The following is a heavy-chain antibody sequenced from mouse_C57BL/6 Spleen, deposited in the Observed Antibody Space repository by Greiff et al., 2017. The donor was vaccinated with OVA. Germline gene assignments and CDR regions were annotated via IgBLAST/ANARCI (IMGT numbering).Heavy chain of an antibody. CDR3: ARFYYYFDY. J-gene: IGHJ2*01. Sequence: QVQLQQPGAELVRPGSSVKLSCKASGYTFTSYWMDWVKQRPGQGLEWIGNIYPSDSETHYNQKFKDKATLTVDKSSSTAYMQLSSLTSEDSAVYYCARFYYYFDYWGQGTTLTVSS. CDR1: GYTFTSYW. V-gene: IGHV1-61*01. CDR2: IYPSDSET. D-gene: IGHD1-1*01.